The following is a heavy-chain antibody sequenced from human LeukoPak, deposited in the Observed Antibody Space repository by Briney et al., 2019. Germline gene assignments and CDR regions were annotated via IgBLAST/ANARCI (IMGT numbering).Heavy chain of an antibody. CDR2: ISPYNGNT. V-gene: IGHV1-18*01. J-gene: IGHJ4*02. CDR1: GYTFTSYD. Sequence: ASVKVSCKTSGYTFTSYDIGWVRQAPGQGLEWMGWISPYNGNTNYAQRLQGRVTLTTDTSTSTAYMELRSLRPDDTAVYYCARAAEDLDYWGQGTLVTVSS. CDR3: ARAAEDLDY.